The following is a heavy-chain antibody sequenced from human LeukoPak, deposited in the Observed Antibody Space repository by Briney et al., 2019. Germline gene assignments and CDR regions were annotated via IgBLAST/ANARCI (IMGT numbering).Heavy chain of an antibody. CDR3: ARDQGGAAHFDG. D-gene: IGHD3-16*01. CDR1: GGTFSSYA. Sequence: SVKVSCKASGGTFSSYAISWVRQAPGQGLEWMGRIIPIFGPANYAQKFQGRVTITTDESTSTAYMDLSSLRSEDTAVYYCARDQGGAAHFDGGGQGTLVTVSS. J-gene: IGHJ4*02. CDR2: IIPIFGPA. V-gene: IGHV1-69*05.